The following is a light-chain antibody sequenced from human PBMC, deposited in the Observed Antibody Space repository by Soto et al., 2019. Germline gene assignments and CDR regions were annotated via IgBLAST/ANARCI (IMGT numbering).Light chain of an antibody. V-gene: IGKV1-9*01. J-gene: IGKJ1*01. CDR3: QQLNRVPRT. CDR2: SAS. CDR1: QDISSY. Sequence: DIQLTQSPSFLSASVGDRVTITCRACQDISSYLAWYQKRPGKVTRILTHSASTLQSGVPSRFSDTRSGTTFNLTNSVLQPEDNATYYGQQLNRVPRTFGQGTKGEV.